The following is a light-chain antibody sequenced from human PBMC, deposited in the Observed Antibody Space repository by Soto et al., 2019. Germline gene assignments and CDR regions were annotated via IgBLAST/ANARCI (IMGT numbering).Light chain of an antibody. CDR2: GAS. V-gene: IGKV1-5*01. CDR3: QQYISYSVT. CDR1: QSINSW. J-gene: IGKJ1*01. Sequence: DIQMTQSPSTLSASVGDRVTITCRASQSINSWLAWYQQKPGKAPNLLMYGASTLESGVPSRFSGSGSGTEFTLTISSLQPDDFATYYCQQYISYSVTFGQGTKVDIK.